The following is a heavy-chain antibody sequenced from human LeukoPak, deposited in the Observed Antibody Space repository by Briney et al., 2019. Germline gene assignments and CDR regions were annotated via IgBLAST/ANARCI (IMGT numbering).Heavy chain of an antibody. D-gene: IGHD4-17*01. J-gene: IGHJ4*02. CDR2: IYYSGST. V-gene: IGHV4-59*01. Sequence: ASETLSLTCTVSGGSISSYYWSWIRQPPGKGLEWIGYIYYSGSTNYNPSLKSRVTISVGTSKNQFSLKLSSVTAADTAVYYCARVCGNGVTTAYYFDYWGQGTLVTVSS. CDR3: ARVCGNGVTTAYYFDY. CDR1: GGSISSYY.